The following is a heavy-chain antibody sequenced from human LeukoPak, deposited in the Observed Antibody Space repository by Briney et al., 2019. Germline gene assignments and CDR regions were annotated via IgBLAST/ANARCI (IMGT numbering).Heavy chain of an antibody. V-gene: IGHV1-46*01. CDR3: ARVRKYGDYYVGYYFDY. J-gene: IGHJ4*02. D-gene: IGHD4-17*01. CDR2: INPSGGST. Sequence: ASVKVSCKASGYTFTSYYMHWVRQAPGQGLEWMGIINPSGGSTSYAQKFQGRVTMTRDMSTSTAYMELSSLRSEDTAVYYCARVRKYGDYYVGYYFDYWGQGTLVTVSS. CDR1: GYTFTSYY.